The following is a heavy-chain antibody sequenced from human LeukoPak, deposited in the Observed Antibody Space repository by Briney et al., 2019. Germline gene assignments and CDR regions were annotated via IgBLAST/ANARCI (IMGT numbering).Heavy chain of an antibody. Sequence: PGGSLRLSCAASGFTFSTFSMNWVRQAPGKGLEWVSGISWNSGSIGYADSVKGRFTISRDNAKNSLYLQMNSLRAEDTALYYCAKGPIYGNYFDYWGQGTLVTVSS. CDR3: AKGPIYGNYFDY. V-gene: IGHV3-9*01. CDR2: ISWNSGSI. CDR1: GFTFSTFS. J-gene: IGHJ4*02. D-gene: IGHD3-16*01.